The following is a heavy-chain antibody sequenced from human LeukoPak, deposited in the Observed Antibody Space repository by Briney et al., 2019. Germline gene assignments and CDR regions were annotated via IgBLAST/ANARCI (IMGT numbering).Heavy chain of an antibody. D-gene: IGHD2-2*01. CDR2: IYYSGGT. Sequence: SETLSLTCTVSGGSISSYYWSWIRQPPGKGMEWVGYIYYSGGTNYNPSPKSRVTISVDTSENQFSLKLSSVAAADTAVYYCARAPSDIVVVPAAPPRYYYYVMDVWGKGTTVTVSS. CDR3: ARAPSDIVVVPAAPPRYYYYVMDV. V-gene: IGHV4-59*01. CDR1: GGSISSYY. J-gene: IGHJ6*04.